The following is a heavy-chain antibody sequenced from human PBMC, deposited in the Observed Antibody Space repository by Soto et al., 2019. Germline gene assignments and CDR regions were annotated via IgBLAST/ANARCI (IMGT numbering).Heavy chain of an antibody. J-gene: IGHJ5*02. CDR2: INAGNGNT. D-gene: IGHD6-13*01. CDR3: ARGRYSSSWYGDWGNWFDP. Sequence: ASVKVSCKASGYTFTSYAMHWVRQAPGQRLEWMGWINAGNGNTKYSQKFQGRVTITRDTSASTAYMELSSLRSEDTAVYYCARGRYSSSWYGDWGNWFDPWRQGTLVTVSS. V-gene: IGHV1-3*01. CDR1: GYTFTSYA.